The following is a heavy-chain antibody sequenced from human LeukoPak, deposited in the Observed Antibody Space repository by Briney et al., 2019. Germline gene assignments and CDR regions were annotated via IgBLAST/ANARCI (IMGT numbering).Heavy chain of an antibody. J-gene: IGHJ4*02. V-gene: IGHV3-30*18. CDR1: GFTLSSYG. D-gene: IGHD4-23*01. Sequence: GRSLRLSCAASGFTLSSYGMHWVRQAPGKGLEWVAVISYDGSNKYYADSVKGRFTISRDNSKNTLYLQMNSLRAEDTAVYYCAKNSALYGGNSFDYWGQGTLVTVSS. CDR2: ISYDGSNK. CDR3: AKNSALYGGNSFDY.